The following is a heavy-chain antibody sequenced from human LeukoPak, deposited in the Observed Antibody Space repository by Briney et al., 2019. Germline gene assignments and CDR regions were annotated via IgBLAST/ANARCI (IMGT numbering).Heavy chain of an antibody. CDR1: GITLSNYA. CDR3: ALKRGYSQFQVDY. CDR2: ISDSGGRT. D-gene: IGHD5-18*01. Sequence: GGSLRLSCAVSGITLSNYAMTWVRQAPGKGLEWVAGISDSGGRTNYADSVKGRFTISRDNPKNTLYLQMNSLRAEDTAVYYCALKRGYSQFQVDYWGQGTLVTVSS. V-gene: IGHV3-23*01. J-gene: IGHJ4*02.